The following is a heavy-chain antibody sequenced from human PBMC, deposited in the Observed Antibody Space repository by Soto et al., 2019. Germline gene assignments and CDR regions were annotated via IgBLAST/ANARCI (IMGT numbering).Heavy chain of an antibody. V-gene: IGHV3-48*02. CDR1: GFTFSTYS. Sequence: EVQLVESGGGLVQPGGSLRLSCAASGFTFSTYSMNWVRQTPGXGXXXXXYISSMSSTIYYADSVKGRFTISRDNAKNSLYLQMNSLRDXDTXXXXXXXXXXXXXXXXXXXXFXPWGQGTLVTVSS. J-gene: IGHJ5*02. CDR2: ISSMSSTI. CDR3: XXXXXXXXXXXXXXXFXP.